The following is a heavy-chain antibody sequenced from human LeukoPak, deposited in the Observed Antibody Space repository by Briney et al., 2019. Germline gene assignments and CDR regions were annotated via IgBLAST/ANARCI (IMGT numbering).Heavy chain of an antibody. CDR3: AIIQLWPRDAFDI. J-gene: IGHJ3*02. V-gene: IGHV1-2*02. CDR1: GYTFTGYY. D-gene: IGHD5-18*01. Sequence: GASVKVSCKASGYTFTGYYMHWVRQAPGQGLEWMGWINPNSGGTNYAQKIQGRVTITRDTSITTAYMDPSRLRSEDTAVYYCAIIQLWPRDAFDIWGQGTMVTVSS. CDR2: INPNSGGT.